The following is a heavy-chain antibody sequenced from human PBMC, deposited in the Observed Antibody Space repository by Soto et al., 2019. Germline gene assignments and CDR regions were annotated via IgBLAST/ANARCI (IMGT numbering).Heavy chain of an antibody. CDR2: ISSSSSYI. V-gene: IGHV3-21*04. Sequence: PGGSLRLSCAASGFTFSSYSMNWVRQAPGKGLEWVSSISSSSSYIYYADSVKGRFTISRDNSKNTLYLQMNSLRAEDTAVYYCAKEVAARGAFDIWGQGTMVTFSS. CDR3: AKEVAARGAFDI. J-gene: IGHJ3*02. CDR1: GFTFSSYS. D-gene: IGHD6-25*01.